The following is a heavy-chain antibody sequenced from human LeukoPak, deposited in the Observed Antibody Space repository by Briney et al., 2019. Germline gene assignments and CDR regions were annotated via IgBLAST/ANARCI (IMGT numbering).Heavy chain of an antibody. D-gene: IGHD5-24*01. CDR1: GFTFDDYA. CDR2: IGISSGNT. CDR3: ARDYKYAFDN. V-gene: IGHV3-11*06. J-gene: IGHJ4*02. Sequence: GGSLRLSRAASGFTFDDYAMHWVRQAPGKGLEWISYIGISSGNTKYADSVKGRFTISGDKAKNSLYLQMNSLRVEDTAVYYCARDYKYAFDNWGQGTLVTVSS.